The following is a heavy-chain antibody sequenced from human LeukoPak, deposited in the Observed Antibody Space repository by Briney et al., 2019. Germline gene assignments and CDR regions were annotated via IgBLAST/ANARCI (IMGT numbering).Heavy chain of an antibody. CDR1: GYTFTHQW. Sequence: NPGESLKISCKASGYTFTHQWIGWVRQKSGSGLEWMGIIYPRDSDTGYSPSFQGHVTTSADTSINTAYLGWSRLEASDTAIYYCARHSDVIGAIWGQGTLVTVSS. J-gene: IGHJ4*02. D-gene: IGHD3-10*01. CDR2: IYPRDSDT. V-gene: IGHV5-51*01. CDR3: ARHSDVIGAI.